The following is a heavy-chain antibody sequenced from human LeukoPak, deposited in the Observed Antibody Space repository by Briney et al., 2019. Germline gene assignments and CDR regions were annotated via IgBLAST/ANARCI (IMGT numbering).Heavy chain of an antibody. J-gene: IGHJ5*02. CDR1: GFTLTSYG. CDR3: ARGARSVPNFNWFDP. V-gene: IGHV3-33*08. D-gene: IGHD1-1*01. Sequence: GGSLRLSCAASGFTLTSYGMHWVRQAPGKGLEWVAVIWYDGTNKYYADSVKGRFTISRDNSKNTLYLQMNSLRAEDTAVYYCARGARSVPNFNWFDPWGQGTLVTVSS. CDR2: IWYDGTNK.